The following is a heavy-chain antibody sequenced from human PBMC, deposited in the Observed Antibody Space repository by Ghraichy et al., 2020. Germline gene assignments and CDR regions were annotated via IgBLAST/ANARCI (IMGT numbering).Heavy chain of an antibody. CDR3: ARDSLYYDYVWGSYRPFDY. D-gene: IGHD3-16*02. Sequence: ASVKVSCKASGYTFTSYYMHWVRQAPGQGLEWMGIINPSGGSTSYAQKFQGRVTMTRDTSTSTVYMELSSLRSEDTAVYYCARDSLYYDYVWGSYRPFDYWGQGTLVTVSS. CDR1: GYTFTSYY. V-gene: IGHV1-46*01. J-gene: IGHJ4*02. CDR2: INPSGGST.